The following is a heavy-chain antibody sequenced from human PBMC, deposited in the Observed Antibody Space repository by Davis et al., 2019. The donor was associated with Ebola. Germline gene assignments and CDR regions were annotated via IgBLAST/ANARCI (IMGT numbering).Heavy chain of an antibody. V-gene: IGHV3-23*01. Sequence: GESLKIPCAASGFTFSSYAMSWVRQAPGKGLEWVSAISGSGGSTYYADSVKGRFTISRDNSKNTLYLQMNSLRAEDTAVYYCAKDLGIAVAGWGFDYWGQGTLVTVSS. D-gene: IGHD6-19*01. CDR2: ISGSGGST. CDR1: GFTFSSYA. CDR3: AKDLGIAVAGWGFDY. J-gene: IGHJ4*02.